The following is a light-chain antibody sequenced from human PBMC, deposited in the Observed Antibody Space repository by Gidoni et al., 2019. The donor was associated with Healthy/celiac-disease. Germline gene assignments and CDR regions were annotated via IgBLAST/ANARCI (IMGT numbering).Light chain of an antibody. CDR3: QQYDNLPPCT. CDR2: DAS. J-gene: IGKJ2*02. V-gene: IGKV1-33*01. Sequence: IQMTSSPTSLSASVGDRVTITCRASQDISNYLNWYQQKPGKAPKLLIYDASNLETGVPSRFSGSGSGTDFTFTISSLEPEDIATYYCQQYDNLPPCTFGQGTKLEIK. CDR1: QDISNY.